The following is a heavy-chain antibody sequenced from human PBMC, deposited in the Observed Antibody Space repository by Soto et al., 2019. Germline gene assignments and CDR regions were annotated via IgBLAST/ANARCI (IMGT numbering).Heavy chain of an antibody. D-gene: IGHD1-26*01. V-gene: IGHV4-34*01. Sequence: LSLTCAVYGGSFSGYYWSWIRQPPGKGLEWIGEINHSGSTNYNPSLKSRVTISVDTSKNQFSLKLSSVTAAGTAVYYCARQIGGSYYYYYYGMDVWGQGTTVTVSS. CDR1: GGSFSGYY. CDR2: INHSGST. CDR3: ARQIGGSYYYYYYGMDV. J-gene: IGHJ6*02.